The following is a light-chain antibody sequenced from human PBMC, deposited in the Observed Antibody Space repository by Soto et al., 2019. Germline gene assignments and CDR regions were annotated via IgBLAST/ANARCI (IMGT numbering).Light chain of an antibody. J-gene: IGLJ3*02. CDR2: TND. Sequence: QSVLTQPPSASEAPGQRVTISCSGSNANIGGNIVNWYQQLPGSAPTLLIYTNDQRPSGVPDRLSGSKSGTSASLAISVLQFDDEADYYCAAWDDSVNGWVFGGGTKVTVL. CDR3: AAWDDSVNGWV. CDR1: NANIGGNI. V-gene: IGLV1-44*01.